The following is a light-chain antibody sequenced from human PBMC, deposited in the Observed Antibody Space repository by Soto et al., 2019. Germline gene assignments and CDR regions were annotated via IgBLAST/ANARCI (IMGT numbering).Light chain of an antibody. V-gene: IGKV1-9*01. J-gene: IGKJ4*01. CDR1: QGISSY. CDR2: AAS. Sequence: DIQLTQSPSFLSASVGDRVTITCRASQGISSYLAWYQQKPGKAPKLLIYAASTLQSGVSSRFSGSGSGTEFTLTISSLQPEYFATSYCQQLNSYPLTFGGGTKVEIK. CDR3: QQLNSYPLT.